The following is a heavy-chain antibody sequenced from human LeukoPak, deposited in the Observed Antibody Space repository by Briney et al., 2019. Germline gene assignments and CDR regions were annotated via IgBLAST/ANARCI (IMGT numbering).Heavy chain of an antibody. CDR2: MNPNSGNT. J-gene: IGHJ5*02. CDR1: GYTFTSYD. Sequence: ASVKVSCKASGYTFTSYDINWVRQATGQGLEWMGWMNPNSGNTGYAQKFQGRVTMTRNTSISTAYMELSSLRSEDTAVYYCARVAVDYYDSSGYSNFDPWGQGTLVTVSS. D-gene: IGHD3-22*01. V-gene: IGHV1-8*01. CDR3: ARVAVDYYDSSGYSNFDP.